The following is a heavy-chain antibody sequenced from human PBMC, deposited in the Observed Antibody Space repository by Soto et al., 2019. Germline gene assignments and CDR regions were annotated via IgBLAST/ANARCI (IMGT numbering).Heavy chain of an antibody. Sequence: SVKVSCKASGGTPSNSAFSWVRQAPGQGLEWMGGIIPVFGIVKYAQNFEGRVTMTRNTSISTAYMELSSLRSEDTAVYYCARDVPTTTVTTYHYYYGMDVWGQGTTVTVSS. CDR2: IIPVFGIV. D-gene: IGHD4-17*01. J-gene: IGHJ6*02. V-gene: IGHV1-69*10. CDR3: ARDVPTTTVTTYHYYYGMDV. CDR1: GGTPSNSA.